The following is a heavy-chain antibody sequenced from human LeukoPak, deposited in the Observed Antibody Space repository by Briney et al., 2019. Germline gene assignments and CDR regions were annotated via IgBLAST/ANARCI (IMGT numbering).Heavy chain of an antibody. D-gene: IGHD3-10*01. CDR1: GFSFTNAW. CDR2: IKSKTDGETT. CDR3: TTDLGTYYHGSQRLIPIDY. J-gene: IGHJ4*02. Sequence: GGSLRLSCVDSGFSFTNAWMSWVRQAPGKGLEWIGRIKSKTDGETTNYAEPVRGRFTISRDDSKSAVYLQMNSLKIEDTAVYYCTTDLGTYYHGSQRLIPIDYWGQGTLVTVSS. V-gene: IGHV3-15*01.